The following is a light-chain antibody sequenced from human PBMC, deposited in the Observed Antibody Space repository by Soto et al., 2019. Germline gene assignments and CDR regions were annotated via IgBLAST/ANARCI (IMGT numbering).Light chain of an antibody. CDR1: QSVSSNY. J-gene: IGKJ5*01. CDR2: GAS. V-gene: IGKV3-20*01. Sequence: EIVLTQSPGTLSLSPGERATLSCRARQSVSSNYLAWYQQKPGQAPRLLIYGASSRATGIPDRFSGSGSGTDFTLTISRLEPEDFAVYYCQHYGISLSIPFGQGTRLEIK. CDR3: QHYGISLSIP.